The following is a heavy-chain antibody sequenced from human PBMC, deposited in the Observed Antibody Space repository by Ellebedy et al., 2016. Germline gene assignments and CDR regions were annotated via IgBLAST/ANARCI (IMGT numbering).Heavy chain of an antibody. V-gene: IGHV3-23*01. CDR2: MSGSVTST. CDR1: GFTFSAYA. Sequence: GGSLRLSXAASGFTFSAYAMTWVRQAPGKGLEWVSGMSGSVTSTYYADSVKGRFTVSRDISKNTLYLQMNSLRAEDTAVYYCAKVHPEEIDWSPDYFYYGMAVWGQGTTVTVSS. J-gene: IGHJ6*02. D-gene: IGHD3-9*01. CDR3: AKVHPEEIDWSPDYFYYGMAV.